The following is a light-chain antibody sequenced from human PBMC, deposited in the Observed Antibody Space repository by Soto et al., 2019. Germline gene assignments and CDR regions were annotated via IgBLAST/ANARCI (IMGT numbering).Light chain of an antibody. CDR2: EVS. CDR3: ISYTSSSTWV. V-gene: IGLV2-14*01. J-gene: IGLJ3*02. CDR1: SG. Sequence: QSALTQPPSASGSPGQSVTISCTGASGVSWYQQHPGKAPKLLIYEVSNRPSGVSDRFSGSRSGNSASLTISGLQAEDESDYYCISYTSSSTWVFGGGTKLTVL.